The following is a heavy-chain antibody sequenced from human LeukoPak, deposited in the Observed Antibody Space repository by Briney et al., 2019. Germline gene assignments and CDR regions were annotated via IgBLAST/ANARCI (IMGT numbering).Heavy chain of an antibody. Sequence: PSETLSLTCTVSGGSISSSSYYWGWIRQPPGKGLEWIGSIYYSGSTYYNPSLKSRVTISVDTSKNQFSLKLSSVTAADTAVYYCARAITMIGDPYYFDYWGQGTLVTVSS. CDR2: IYYSGST. J-gene: IGHJ4*02. CDR1: GGSISSSSYY. CDR3: ARAITMIGDPYYFDY. V-gene: IGHV4-39*07. D-gene: IGHD3-22*01.